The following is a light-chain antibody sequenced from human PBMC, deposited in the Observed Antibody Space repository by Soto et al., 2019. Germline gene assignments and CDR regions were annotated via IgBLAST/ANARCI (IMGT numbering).Light chain of an antibody. CDR3: QQYYSYPRT. V-gene: IGKV1-5*01. CDR2: AAS. CDR1: QYISSW. Sequence: DIQMTQSPSTLSASVGDRVAITCRASQYISSWLAWYQQKPGKAPKLLIYAASTLQSGVPSRFSGSGSGTDFTLTISCLQSEDFATYYCQQYYSYPRTFGQGTKVDIK. J-gene: IGKJ1*01.